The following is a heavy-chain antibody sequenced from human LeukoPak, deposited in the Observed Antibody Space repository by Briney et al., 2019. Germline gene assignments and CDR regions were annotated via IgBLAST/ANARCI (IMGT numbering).Heavy chain of an antibody. CDR3: ARHYYDSSGYYLFDY. Sequence: ASAKVSCKASGYTFTSYGISWVRQAPGQGLEWMGWISAYNGNTNYAQKLQGRVTMTTDTSTSTAYMELRSLRSDDTAVYYCARHYYDSSGYYLFDYWGQGTLVTVSS. CDR2: ISAYNGNT. CDR1: GYTFTSYG. V-gene: IGHV1-18*01. J-gene: IGHJ4*02. D-gene: IGHD3-22*01.